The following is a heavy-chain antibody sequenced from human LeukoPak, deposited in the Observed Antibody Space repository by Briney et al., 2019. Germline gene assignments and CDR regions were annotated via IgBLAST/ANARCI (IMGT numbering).Heavy chain of an antibody. CDR3: AGDLAIAGAGNGGGYYYGMDV. J-gene: IGHJ6*02. CDR1: GGSINSYY. V-gene: IGHV4-59*12. Sequence: SETLSLTCTVSGGSINSYYWSWIRRPPGKGLEWIGYISYSGRTNYNPSLKSRVTISVDTSKNQFSLKLSSVTAADTAVYYCAGDLAIAGAGNGGGYYYGMDVWGQGTTVTVSS. D-gene: IGHD6-13*01. CDR2: ISYSGRT.